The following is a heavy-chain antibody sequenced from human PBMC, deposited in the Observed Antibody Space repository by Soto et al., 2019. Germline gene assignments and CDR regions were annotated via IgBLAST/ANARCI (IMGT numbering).Heavy chain of an antibody. D-gene: IGHD6-19*01. Sequence: KASETLSLTCTVSGGSISSGGYYWSWIRQHPGKGLEWIGYIYYSGSTYYNPSLKSRVTISVDTSKNQFSLKLSSVTAADTAVYYCARGPHLYGYSSGWYRLWFDPWGQGTLVTVS. CDR1: GGSISSGGYY. CDR3: ARGPHLYGYSSGWYRLWFDP. V-gene: IGHV4-31*03. J-gene: IGHJ5*02. CDR2: IYYSGST.